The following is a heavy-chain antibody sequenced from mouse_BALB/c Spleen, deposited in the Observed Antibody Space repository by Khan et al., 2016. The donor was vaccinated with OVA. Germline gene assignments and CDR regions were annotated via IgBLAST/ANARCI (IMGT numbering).Heavy chain of an antibody. CDR2: ISYSGNT. Sequence: EVQLQESGPGLVKPSQSLSLTCTVTGYSITSEYTWNWIRQFPGNKLEWMGFISYSGNTRYKPSLKSRISFTRDTSKNTFFLQLNSVTSEDTATYYCARKDYYDYDPFPYWGQGTLVTVSA. V-gene: IGHV3-2*02. J-gene: IGHJ3*01. CDR3: ARKDYYDYDPFPY. CDR1: GYSITSEYT. D-gene: IGHD2-4*01.